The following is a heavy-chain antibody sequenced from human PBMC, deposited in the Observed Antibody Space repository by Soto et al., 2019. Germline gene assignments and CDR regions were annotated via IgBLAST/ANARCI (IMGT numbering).Heavy chain of an antibody. CDR2: INSGGSRT. J-gene: IGHJ4*02. D-gene: IGHD1-26*01. V-gene: IGHV3-74*01. CDR3: ARDPSSGSHFDY. CDR1: GFTFSSYW. Sequence: GGSLRLSCAASGFTFSSYWMHWVRQAPGKGLVWVSRINSGGSRTSYADSVKGRFTFSRDNAKNTLYLQMNSLRVEDTAVYYCARDPSSGSHFDYWGQGTPVTV.